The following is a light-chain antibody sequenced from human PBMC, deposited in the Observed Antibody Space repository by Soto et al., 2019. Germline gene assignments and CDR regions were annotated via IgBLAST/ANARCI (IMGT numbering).Light chain of an antibody. V-gene: IGLV2-14*03. CDR1: ISDVRGYNY. CDR3: SSYTTSNTRQIV. J-gene: IGLJ1*01. CDR2: DVS. Sequence: QSALTQPASVSGSPGQSITISCTGTISDVRGYNYVSWYQHHPGKAPKLMIYDVSNRPSGVSNRFSGSKSGNTASLTISGLQPEDEADYYCSSYTTSNTRQIVFGTGTKLTVL.